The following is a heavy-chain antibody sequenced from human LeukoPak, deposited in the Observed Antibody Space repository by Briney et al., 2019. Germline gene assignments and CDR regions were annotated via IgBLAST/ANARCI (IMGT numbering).Heavy chain of an antibody. J-gene: IGHJ4*02. V-gene: IGHV5-51*01. D-gene: IGHD5-24*01. CDR3: ARHSVAGWLQLRLPFHY. Sequence: PGESLKISCKGSGYSFTSYWIGWVRQMPGKGLEGMGIIYPGDSDTRYSPSFQGQVTISADKSISTAYLQWSSLKASDTAMYYCARHSVAGWLQLRLPFHYWGQGTLVPVSS. CDR2: IYPGDSDT. CDR1: GYSFTSYW.